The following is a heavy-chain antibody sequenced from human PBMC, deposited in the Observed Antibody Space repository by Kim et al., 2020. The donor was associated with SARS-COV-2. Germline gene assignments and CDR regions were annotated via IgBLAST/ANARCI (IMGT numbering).Heavy chain of an antibody. D-gene: IGHD6-19*01. J-gene: IGHJ5*02. Sequence: YHASFQGQVTISADNATGTAYLQWSSLKASDTAMYYCARQAGSSGCFDPWGQGTLVTVSS. V-gene: IGHV5-51*01. CDR3: ARQAGSSGCFDP.